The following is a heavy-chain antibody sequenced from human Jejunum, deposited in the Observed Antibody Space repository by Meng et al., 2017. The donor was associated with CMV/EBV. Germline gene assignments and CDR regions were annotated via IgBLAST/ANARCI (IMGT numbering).Heavy chain of an antibody. CDR3: TRDGLQYTEGSSY. J-gene: IGHJ4*02. Sequence: QVQLVQSGVEVKTPGDSVKVSCKAFGYSFTNYGITWIRQAPGQGLEYMGWISPYNGDTNYGQNFQGRMTMTTDTSTTTAYMELRSLRSDDTALYYCTRDGLQYTEGSSYWGQGTLVTVSS. CDR2: ISPYNGDT. CDR1: GYSFTNYG. V-gene: IGHV1-18*01. D-gene: IGHD3/OR15-3a*01.